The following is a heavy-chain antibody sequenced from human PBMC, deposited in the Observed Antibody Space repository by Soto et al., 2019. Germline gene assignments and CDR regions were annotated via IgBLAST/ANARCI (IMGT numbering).Heavy chain of an antibody. V-gene: IGHV4-39*01. CDR3: ARQGYCSGGSCYDY. CDR1: GASITSNDYY. Sequence: SETLSLTCSVSGASITSNDYYWAWLRQPPGKGLEWIGSIYYTGTTYDNPSLKSRATISIDTPKNQFSLKLSSVTAADTAIYYCARQGYCSGGSCYDYWGQGTLVTVSS. J-gene: IGHJ4*02. CDR2: IYYTGTT. D-gene: IGHD2-15*01.